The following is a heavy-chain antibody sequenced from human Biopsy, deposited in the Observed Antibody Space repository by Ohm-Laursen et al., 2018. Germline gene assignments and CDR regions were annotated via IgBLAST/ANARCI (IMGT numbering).Heavy chain of an antibody. V-gene: IGHV1-2*02. Sequence: GASVKASCKPSAYSFADHRTHWVRQAPGQGLEWMGWIAPKRGGPNYAQKFQVRVTMTRDTSISTTYMELRRLTSDDTAVFYCARELGDFWGGRQFDFWGQGTLVTVSS. CDR3: ARELGDFWGGRQFDF. CDR2: IAPKRGGP. CDR1: AYSFADHR. D-gene: IGHD3-3*01. J-gene: IGHJ5*01.